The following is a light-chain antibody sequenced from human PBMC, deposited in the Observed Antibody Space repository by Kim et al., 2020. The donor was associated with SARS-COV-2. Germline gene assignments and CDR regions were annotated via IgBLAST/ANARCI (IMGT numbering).Light chain of an antibody. V-gene: IGKV3-11*01. J-gene: IGKJ3*01. CDR2: DAS. CDR3: QQRGYWPAT. Sequence: PVERATLSCRASQSVSSYLAWYQQKPDQAPRLLIYDASNRATGIPARFSGSGSGTDFTLTISSLEPEDFAVYYCQQRGYWPATFGPGTKVDIK. CDR1: QSVSSY.